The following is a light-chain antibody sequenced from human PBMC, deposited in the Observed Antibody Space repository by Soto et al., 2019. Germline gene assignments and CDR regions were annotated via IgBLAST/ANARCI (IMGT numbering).Light chain of an antibody. CDR3: LQYNSWPPIT. CDR1: QSVSSN. CDR2: GAS. V-gene: IGKV3-15*01. Sequence: EIVMTQSPATLSASPGERATLSCRASQSVSSNLAWYQQKPGQAPRLLIYGASSRATGIPARFSGSGSGTEFTLTISSLPSEDFAVYYRLQYNSWPPITFGQGTRLEIK. J-gene: IGKJ5*01.